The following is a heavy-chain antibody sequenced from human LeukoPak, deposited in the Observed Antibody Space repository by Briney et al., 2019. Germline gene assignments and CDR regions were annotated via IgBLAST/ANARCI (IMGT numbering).Heavy chain of an antibody. CDR1: GSTFSSYG. J-gene: IGHJ3*02. CDR3: ARVAPPRAFDI. V-gene: IGHV3-33*01. Sequence: GGSLRLSCAASGSTFSSYGMHWVRQAPGKGLEWVAVIWYDGSNKYYADSVKGRFTISRDNSKNTLYLQMNSLRAEDTAVYYCARVAPPRAFDIWGQGTMVTVSS. CDR2: IWYDGSNK. D-gene: IGHD3-3*02.